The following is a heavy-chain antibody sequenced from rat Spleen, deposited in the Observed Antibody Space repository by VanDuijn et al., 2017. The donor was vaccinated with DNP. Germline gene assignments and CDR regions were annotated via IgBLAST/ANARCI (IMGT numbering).Heavy chain of an antibody. J-gene: IGHJ2*01. D-gene: IGHD1-4*01. CDR3: AKDPQLPGAF. Sequence: EVQLVETGGGLVQPGRSLKLSCVASGFTFSSYWMYWIRQAPGKGLEWVASISYDGLRTYYRVSVKGRFTISRDNADNIVYLQMNSLRSGDTATYYCAKDPQLPGAFWGQGVMVTVSS. V-gene: IGHV5-58*01. CDR2: ISYDGLRT. CDR1: GFTFSSYW.